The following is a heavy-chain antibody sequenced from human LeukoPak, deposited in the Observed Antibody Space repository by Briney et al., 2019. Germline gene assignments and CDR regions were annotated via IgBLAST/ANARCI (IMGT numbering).Heavy chain of an antibody. CDR3: AKDKAEIAAAGLDY. D-gene: IGHD6-13*01. CDR1: GFTFDDYA. V-gene: IGHV3-9*01. CDR2: ISWNSGSI. J-gene: IGHJ4*02. Sequence: GGSLRLSCAASGFTFDDYAMHWVRQAPGKGLEWVSGISWNSGSIGYADSVKGRFTISRGNAKNSLYLQMNSLRAEDTALYYCAKDKAEIAAAGLDYWGQGALVTVSS.